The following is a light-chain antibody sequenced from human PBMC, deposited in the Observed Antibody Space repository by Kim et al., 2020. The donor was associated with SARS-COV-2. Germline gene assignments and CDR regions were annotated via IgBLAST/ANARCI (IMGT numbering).Light chain of an antibody. Sequence: IQMTQSPSSLSASVGDRVTITCRASQSISSYLNWYQQKPGKAPKLLIYASSSLQSGVPSWFSGSGSGTDFTLTISSLQPEDFATYYCQQSYGTPPWTFGEGTKVDIK. V-gene: IGKV1-39*01. J-gene: IGKJ1*01. CDR1: QSISSY. CDR2: ASS. CDR3: QQSYGTPPWT.